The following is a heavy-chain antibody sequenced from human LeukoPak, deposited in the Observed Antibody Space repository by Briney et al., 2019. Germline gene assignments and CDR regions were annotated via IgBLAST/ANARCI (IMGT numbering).Heavy chain of an antibody. CDR1: GFTFSDYY. CDR3: AKDLTYYYDSTGYYFDY. J-gene: IGHJ4*02. V-gene: IGHV3-11*06. Sequence: GGSLRLSCAASGFTFSDYYMSWIRQAPGKGLEWVSYISSSSSYTNYADSVKGRFTISRDNAMNSLYLQMNSLRAEDTAVYYCAKDLTYYYDSTGYYFDYWGQGTLVTVSS. CDR2: ISSSSSYT. D-gene: IGHD3-22*01.